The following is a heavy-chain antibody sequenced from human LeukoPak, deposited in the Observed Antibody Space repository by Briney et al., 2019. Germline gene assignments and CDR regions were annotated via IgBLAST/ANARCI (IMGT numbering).Heavy chain of an antibody. CDR1: GFTVSSNY. Sequence: GGSLRLSCAASGFTVSSNYMSWVRQAPGKGLEWVSYISSSSSTIYYADSVKGRFTISRDNAKNSLYLQMNSLRAEDTAVYYCAKTERAVNYYDSSGYYPNYYFDYWGQGTLVTVSS. CDR3: AKTERAVNYYDSSGYYPNYYFDY. CDR2: ISSSSSTI. D-gene: IGHD3-22*01. V-gene: IGHV3-48*01. J-gene: IGHJ4*02.